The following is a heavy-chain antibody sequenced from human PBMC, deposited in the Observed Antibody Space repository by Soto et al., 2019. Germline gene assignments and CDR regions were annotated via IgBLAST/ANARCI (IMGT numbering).Heavy chain of an antibody. CDR1: GYTFTRYG. CDR2: INTYNGNT. J-gene: IGHJ6*01. V-gene: IGHV1-18*01. Sequence: QVQLVQSGAEVKNPGASVKVSCKASGYTFTRYGIGWARQAPGQGLEWMGWINTYNGNTNYGQNVQGRVTLTTDTSTSTAYMELRSLRSNDTAIYYCAMVDVYVTPSPQDVW. CDR3: AMVDVYVTPSPQDV. D-gene: IGHD3-16*01.